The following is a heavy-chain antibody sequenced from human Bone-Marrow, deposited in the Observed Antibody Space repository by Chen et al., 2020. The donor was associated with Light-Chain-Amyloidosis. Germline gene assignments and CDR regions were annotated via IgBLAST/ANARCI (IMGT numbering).Heavy chain of an antibody. CDR2: IYSGSMT. D-gene: IGHD4-17*01. J-gene: IGHJ3*02. V-gene: IGHV3-53*01. CDR3: ASTTVTTRHVGAFDI. CDR1: GFIVSDNY. Sequence: EVQLLESGGGLIQPGGSLRLSCEASGFIVSDNYITWVRQAPGKGLEWVSVIYSGSMTYCADSRNTLYLQMNGLRAEDTAIYYCASTTVTTRHVGAFDIWGQGTKVTVSS.